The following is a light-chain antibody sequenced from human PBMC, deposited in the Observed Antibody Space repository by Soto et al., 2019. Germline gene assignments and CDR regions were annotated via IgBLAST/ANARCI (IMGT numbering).Light chain of an antibody. J-gene: IGKJ1*01. Sequence: EIVLTQSPGTLSLFPGERATLSCRTGQSVSGNYLIWYQQKPGQPPRLLIYGVSSRATGIPDRFSGSGSGTDFTLTISRLEPEDFAVYYCQQFSAFGQGTKVELK. V-gene: IGKV3-20*01. CDR3: QQFSA. CDR2: GVS. CDR1: QSVSGNY.